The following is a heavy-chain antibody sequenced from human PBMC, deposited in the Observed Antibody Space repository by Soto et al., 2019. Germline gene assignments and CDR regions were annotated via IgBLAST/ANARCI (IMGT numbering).Heavy chain of an antibody. CDR3: ARPFPYYYDSSGSLDAFDI. Sequence: PSETLSLTCTVSGGSISSSSYYWGWIRQPPGKGLEWIVSIYYSGSTYYNPSLKSRVTIYVDTSKNQFSLKLSSVTAADTAVYYCARPFPYYYDSSGSLDAFDIWGQGTMVTVSS. D-gene: IGHD3-22*01. CDR2: IYYSGST. J-gene: IGHJ3*02. V-gene: IGHV4-39*01. CDR1: GGSISSSSYY.